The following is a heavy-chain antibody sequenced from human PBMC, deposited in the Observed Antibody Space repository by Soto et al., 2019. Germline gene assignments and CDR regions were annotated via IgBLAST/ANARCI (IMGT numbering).Heavy chain of an antibody. CDR2: IYPSVSS. CDR3: AREKVGTTFFDN. J-gene: IGHJ4*02. V-gene: IGHV4-38-2*02. Sequence: PSETLSLTCSVSGFAISRGYYWSWVCQPPGKGLEWIGSIYPSVSSYHNPSLATRLGLSIDASKNQFTLNLTSVTAADTALYFCAREKVGTTFFDNWGQGIQVTVSS. CDR1: GFAISRGYY. D-gene: IGHD2-21*02.